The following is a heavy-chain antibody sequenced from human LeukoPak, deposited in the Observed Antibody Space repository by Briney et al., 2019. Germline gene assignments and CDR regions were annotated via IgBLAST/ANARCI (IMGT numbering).Heavy chain of an antibody. V-gene: IGHV1-2*02. D-gene: IGHD6-19*01. CDR1: GYTCTGYY. CDR2: IDPNSGGT. CDR3: ARPSSSCWYGFDS. J-gene: IGHJ4*02. Sequence: GASVRVSCKTSGYTCTGYYIHWVPEAPGQGLEWMGWIDPNSGGTSYAQKFQGRVTMTRDTSISTAYVELNKLTAADTDVYCWARPSSSCWYGFDSWGQGTLVTVSS.